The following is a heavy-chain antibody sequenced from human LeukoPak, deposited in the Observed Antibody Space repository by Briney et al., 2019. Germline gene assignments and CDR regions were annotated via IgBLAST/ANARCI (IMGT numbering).Heavy chain of an antibody. D-gene: IGHD3-3*01. J-gene: IGHJ5*02. CDR1: GGTFSSYA. CDR3: ARDITIFGVAPPTWFDP. Sequence: SVKVSCEASGGTFSSYAISWVRQAPGQGLEWMGRIIPIFGTANYAQKFQGRVTITTDESTSTAYMELSSLRSEDTAVYYCARDITIFGVAPPTWFDPWGQGTLVTVSS. V-gene: IGHV1-69*05. CDR2: IIPIFGTA.